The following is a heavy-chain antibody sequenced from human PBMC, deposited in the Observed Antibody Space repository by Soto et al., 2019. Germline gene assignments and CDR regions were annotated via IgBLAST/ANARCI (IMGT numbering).Heavy chain of an antibody. CDR3: AVHRVTPGLALSNWFAP. D-gene: IGHD2-15*01. CDR2: IYSSGAT. J-gene: IGHJ5*02. CDR1: GASVTRGGYF. V-gene: IGHV4-31*02. Sequence: TLSLSCTVSGASVTRGGYFSTWIWHFPEKGLEWVGYIYSSGATQYNPSLQSRLSMSLDTSANTFSLKLTSVTVADTAVYYCAVHRVTPGLALSNWFAPWG.